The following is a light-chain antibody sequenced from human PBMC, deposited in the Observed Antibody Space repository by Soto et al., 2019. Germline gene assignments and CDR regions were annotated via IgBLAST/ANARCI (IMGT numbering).Light chain of an antibody. Sequence: DIQMTQSPSSLSASVGDRVTITCRASQRISSYLNWYQQKPGKAPKLLIYAAFTLQSWVPSRFSGSGSGTDFTLTIRSLQPEDFATYYCQQSYSTPRTFGQGTKVEIK. V-gene: IGKV1-39*01. J-gene: IGKJ1*01. CDR3: QQSYSTPRT. CDR2: AAF. CDR1: QRISSY.